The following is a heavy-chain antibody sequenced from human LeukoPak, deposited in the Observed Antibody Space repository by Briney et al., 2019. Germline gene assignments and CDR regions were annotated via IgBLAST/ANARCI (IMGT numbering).Heavy chain of an antibody. CDR3: ARQLNNDGGWSDAFDI. CDR1: GFTFSSYW. CDR2: IKQDGSEK. Sequence: GGSLRLSCAASGFTFSSYWMSWVRQAPGKGLEWVANIKQDGSEKYYVDSVKGRFTISRDNARNSLYLQMNSLRAEDTAVYYCARQLNNDGGWSDAFDIWGQGTMVTVSS. D-gene: IGHD4-23*01. V-gene: IGHV3-7*01. J-gene: IGHJ3*02.